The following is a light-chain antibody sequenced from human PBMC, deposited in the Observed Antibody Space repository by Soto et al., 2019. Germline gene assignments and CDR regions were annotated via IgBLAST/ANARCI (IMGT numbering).Light chain of an antibody. J-gene: IGLJ2*01. Sequence: QSVLTQPRSVSGSPGQSVTISCTGTSSDVGGYNYVSWYQQHPGKAPKLMIYDVSKRPSGVPDRFSGSKSGNTASLTISRLQDEDGDYYYCCSYAGSYTYVVFGGGTKLTVL. CDR1: SSDVGGYNY. V-gene: IGLV2-11*01. CDR3: CSYAGSYTYVV. CDR2: DVS.